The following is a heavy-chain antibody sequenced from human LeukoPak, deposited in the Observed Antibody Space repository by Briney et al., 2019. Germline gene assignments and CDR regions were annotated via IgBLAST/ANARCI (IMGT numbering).Heavy chain of an antibody. J-gene: IGHJ5*02. CDR3: ASSGWYAGWFDP. D-gene: IGHD6-19*01. CDR2: IYYSGST. CDR1: GGSISHYF. Sequence: PSETLSLTCTVSGGSISHYFWSWIRQPPGKPLEWIGYIYYSGSTNYNPSLKSRLTISVDTSKDQFSLKLSSVTAADTAVYYCASSGWYAGWFDPWGQGTLVTVSS. V-gene: IGHV4-59*08.